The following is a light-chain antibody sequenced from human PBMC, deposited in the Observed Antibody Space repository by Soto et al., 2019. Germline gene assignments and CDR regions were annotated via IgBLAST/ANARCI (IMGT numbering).Light chain of an antibody. CDR3: QQYNTWPPIT. J-gene: IGKJ5*01. CDR2: GAS. CDR1: ESVRSN. Sequence: EIVMTQSPATLSLSPPERVPLSCRVSESVRSNLAWYQQKPGQAPRLLIYGASTRATGLPARFSGSGSGTDFTLTISSLQSEDFAVYYCQQYNTWPPITFGQGTRLE. V-gene: IGKV3-15*01.